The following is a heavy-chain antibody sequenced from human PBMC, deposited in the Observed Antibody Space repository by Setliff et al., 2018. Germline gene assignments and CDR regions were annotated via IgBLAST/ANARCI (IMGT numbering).Heavy chain of an antibody. CDR2: IKRDGSEK. J-gene: IGHJ4*02. V-gene: IGHV3-7*01. D-gene: IGHD2-15*01. Sequence: PGGSLRLSCAASGFTFSTYWMSWVRQAPGKGLEWVANIKRDGSEKYYVDSVKGRFAISRDNAKNSLYLQMNSLRAEDTAVYYCARDSVVVVVAAKIPLDYWGQGTLVTVSS. CDR1: GFTFSTYW. CDR3: ARDSVVVVVAAKIPLDY.